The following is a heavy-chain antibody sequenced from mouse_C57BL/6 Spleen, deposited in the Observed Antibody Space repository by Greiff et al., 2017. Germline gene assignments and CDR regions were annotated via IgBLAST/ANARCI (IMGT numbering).Heavy chain of an antibody. Sequence: VQLQQSGAELVKPGASVKISCKASGYAFSSYWMNWVKQRPGKGLEWIGQIYPGDGDTNYNGKFKGKATLTADKSSSTAYMQLSSLTSEDSAVYFCARDYYGSNYFDYWGQGTTLTVSS. CDR1: GYAFSSYW. V-gene: IGHV1-80*01. CDR3: ARDYYGSNYFDY. D-gene: IGHD1-1*01. J-gene: IGHJ2*01. CDR2: IYPGDGDT.